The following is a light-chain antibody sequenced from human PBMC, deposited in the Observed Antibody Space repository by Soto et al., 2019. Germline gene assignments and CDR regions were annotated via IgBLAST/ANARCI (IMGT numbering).Light chain of an antibody. V-gene: IGLV1-40*01. CDR3: QSYDSSLSGSGV. J-gene: IGLJ2*01. Sequence: QSVLTQPPSVSGAPGQRVTISCTGSCSNIGAGYDVHWYQQLPGTAPKLLIYGNSNRPSGVPDRFSGSKSGTSASLAITGLQAEDEADYYCQSYDSSLSGSGVFGGGTKLTV. CDR1: CSNIGAGYD. CDR2: GNS.